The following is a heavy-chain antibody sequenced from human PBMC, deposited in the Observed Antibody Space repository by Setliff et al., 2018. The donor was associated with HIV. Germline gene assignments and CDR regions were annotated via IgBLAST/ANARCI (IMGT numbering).Heavy chain of an antibody. J-gene: IGHJ4*02. CDR2: ISAYNGNT. CDR3: AREWGITATLDY. D-gene: IGHD4-17*01. V-gene: IGHV1-18*01. CDR1: GYTFTSYV. Sequence: ASVKDSCQASGYTFTSYVFSSVRQAPGQGLEWMGWISAYNGNTNYAHKLQGRVTMTTDTSTSTAYMELRSLRSDDTAVYYCAREWGITATLDYWGQGTLVTVSS.